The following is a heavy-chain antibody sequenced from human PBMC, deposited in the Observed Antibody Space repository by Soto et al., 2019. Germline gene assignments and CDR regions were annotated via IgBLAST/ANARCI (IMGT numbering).Heavy chain of an antibody. CDR2: ISYDGILK. J-gene: IGHJ6*02. CDR3: AKDFKISGGHYGSLNYYYGMDV. V-gene: IGHV3-30*18. Sequence: GGSLRLSCEASGFTFSAFGMHWVRQAPGKGLEWVAIISYDGILKYYADPVKGRFTISRDTSKSTLYLQMNSLRPEDTAVYYCAKDFKISGGHYGSLNYYYGMDVWGQGTTVTVSS. CDR1: GFTFSAFG. D-gene: IGHD3-10*01.